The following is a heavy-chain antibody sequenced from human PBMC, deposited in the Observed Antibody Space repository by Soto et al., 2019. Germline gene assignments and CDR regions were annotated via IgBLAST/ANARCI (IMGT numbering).Heavy chain of an antibody. CDR3: AREAPYYDYWSGSPFDP. CDR2: ISYDGSDK. V-gene: IGHV3-30-3*01. Sequence: QVQLVESGGGVVQPGRSLRLSCAASGFTFSSYGMHWVREAPGKGLEWVAVISYDGSDKYYADSVKGRFTISRDNSKNTLYLQMNSLRAEDTAVYYCAREAPYYDYWSGSPFDPWGQRTLVTVSS. D-gene: IGHD3-3*01. J-gene: IGHJ5*02. CDR1: GFTFSSYG.